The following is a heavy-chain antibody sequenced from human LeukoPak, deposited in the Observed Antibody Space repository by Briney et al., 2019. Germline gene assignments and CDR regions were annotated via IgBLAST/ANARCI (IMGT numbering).Heavy chain of an antibody. Sequence: SVKVSCKASGGTFSSYAISWVRQAPGQGLEWMGRIIPILGIANHAQKFQGRVTITADKSTSTAYMELSSLRSEDTAVYYCARRGYGSGSYPFDYWGQGTLVTVSS. CDR3: ARRGYGSGSYPFDY. V-gene: IGHV1-69*04. CDR1: GGTFSSYA. CDR2: IIPILGIA. D-gene: IGHD3-10*01. J-gene: IGHJ4*02.